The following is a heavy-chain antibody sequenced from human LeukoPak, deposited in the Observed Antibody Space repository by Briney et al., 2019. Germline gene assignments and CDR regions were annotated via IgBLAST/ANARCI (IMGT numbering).Heavy chain of an antibody. J-gene: IGHJ5*02. CDR1: GFTFSSYA. CDR3: AKAEVLLWFGEDNNWFDP. V-gene: IGHV3-23*01. CDR2: IRGSGGST. D-gene: IGHD3-10*01. Sequence: GGSLRLSCAASGFTFSSYAMSWVRQAPGKGLEWVSAIRGSGGSTYYADSVKGRFTISRDNSKNTLYLQMNSLRAEDTAVYYCAKAEVLLWFGEDNNWFDPWGQGTLVTVSS.